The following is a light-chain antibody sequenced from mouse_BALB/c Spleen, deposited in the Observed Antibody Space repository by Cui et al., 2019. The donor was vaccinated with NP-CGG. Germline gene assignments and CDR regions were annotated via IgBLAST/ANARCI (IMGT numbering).Light chain of an antibody. Sequence: QAVLTSESTLPTLPGETVTLTCRSSTGAVTTSNYANWIQEKPDHLFTGLIGGTKNRAPGVPARFSGSLIGDKAARTITGAQTEDEAIYFCALWYSNHWVFGGGTKLTVL. CDR2: GTK. V-gene: IGLV1*01. CDR1: TGAVTTSNY. J-gene: IGLJ1*01. CDR3: ALWYSNHWV.